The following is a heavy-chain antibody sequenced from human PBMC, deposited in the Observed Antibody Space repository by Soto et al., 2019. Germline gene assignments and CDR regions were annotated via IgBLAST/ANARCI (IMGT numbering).Heavy chain of an antibody. V-gene: IGHV4-59*08. CDR2: IYYSGST. D-gene: IGHD2-15*01. J-gene: IGHJ6*03. CDR3: AWFFTTLGFYCDLIDF. CDR1: GDSISDDY. Sequence: SETLSLTCTVSGDSISDDYWSWIRQPPGKALEWIGYIYYSGSTSYNPSFKSRVTISVDTSKTQFSLKLSSVTAADTAVYYCAWFFTTLGFYCDLIDFWARGTTVP.